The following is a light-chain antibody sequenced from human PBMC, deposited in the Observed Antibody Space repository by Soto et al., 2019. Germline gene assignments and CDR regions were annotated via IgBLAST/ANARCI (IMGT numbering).Light chain of an antibody. CDR2: DVI. Sequence: QSALTQPASVSGSPGQSITISCTGTSSDVGAYNYVSWYQQHPGKVPKLIIYDVINRPSGVSSRFSDSKSVNTASLTISGLQAEDEADYYCTSYTSSVTLVFGGGTKVTVL. J-gene: IGLJ3*02. CDR3: TSYTSSVTLV. CDR1: SSDVGAYNY. V-gene: IGLV2-14*01.